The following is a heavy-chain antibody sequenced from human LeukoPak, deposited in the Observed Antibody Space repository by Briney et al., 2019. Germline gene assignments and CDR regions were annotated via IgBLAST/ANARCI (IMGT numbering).Heavy chain of an antibody. V-gene: IGHV4-39*07. J-gene: IGHJ5*02. D-gene: IGHD2/OR15-2a*01. CDR2: MYYIGST. CDR3: ARATYTTDSWFDP. CDR1: GGSISSSTYY. Sequence: SQTLSLTCTVSGGSISSSTYYWGWIRQPPGKGLEWIASMYYIGSTNYNPSLKSRVTMSVDKSKNQFSLTLTSVTAADTAVYYCARATYTTDSWFDPWGQGTLVTVSS.